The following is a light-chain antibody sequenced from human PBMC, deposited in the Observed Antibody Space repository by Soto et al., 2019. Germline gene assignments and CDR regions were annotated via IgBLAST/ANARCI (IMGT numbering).Light chain of an antibody. Sequence: DIVVTQSPATLSVSPGERVTFSCKASLFIANHLAWYQHKPGQSPRLLIHAASTGAPGVPARFSGSWSGAEFTLTIDSLQSDDSAIYYCQQYYRWPVTFGGGTKVDIK. J-gene: IGKJ4*01. CDR3: QQYYRWPVT. CDR2: AAS. V-gene: IGKV3-15*01. CDR1: LFIANH.